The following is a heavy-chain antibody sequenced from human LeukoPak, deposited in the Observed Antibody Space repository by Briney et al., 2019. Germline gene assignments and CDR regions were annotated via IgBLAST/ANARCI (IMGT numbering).Heavy chain of an antibody. CDR1: GFSFDDYA. D-gene: IGHD2-15*01. CDR2: ISGSGGST. V-gene: IGHV3-23*01. Sequence: GGSLRLSCAASGFSFDDYAMHWVRQAPGKGLEWVSGISGSGGSTYYADSVKGRFTISRDNSKNTLYLQMNSLRAEDTAVYYCAKDPVFGNWGQGTLVTVSS. CDR3: AKDPVFGN. J-gene: IGHJ4*02.